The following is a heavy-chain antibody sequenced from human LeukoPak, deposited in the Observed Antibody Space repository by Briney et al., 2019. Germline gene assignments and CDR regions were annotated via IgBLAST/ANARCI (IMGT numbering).Heavy chain of an antibody. J-gene: IGHJ4*02. CDR2: ISWDGGST. CDR3: AKADGSGSHFDY. CDR1: GFTFDDYA. V-gene: IGHV3-43*01. Sequence: GGSLRLSCAVSGFTFDDYAMHWVRQAPGKGLEWVSLISWDGGSTYYADSVKGRFTISRDNSKNSLYLQMNSLRTEDTALYYCAKADGSGSHFDYWGQGTLVTVSS. D-gene: IGHD3-10*01.